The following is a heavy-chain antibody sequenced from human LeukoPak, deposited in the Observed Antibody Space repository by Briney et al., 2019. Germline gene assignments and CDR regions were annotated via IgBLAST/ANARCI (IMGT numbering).Heavy chain of an antibody. D-gene: IGHD2-2*01. V-gene: IGHV4-39*01. J-gene: IGHJ3*02. CDR2: IYYSGST. CDR3: AVYCSSTSCYARRAFDI. Sequence: PSETLSLTCTVSGGSISSGGYYWGWIRQPPGKGLEWIGSIYYSGSTYYNPSLKSRVTISEDTSKNQFSLKLSSVTAADTAVYYCAVYCSSTSCYARRAFDIWGQGTTVTVSS. CDR1: GGSISSGGYY.